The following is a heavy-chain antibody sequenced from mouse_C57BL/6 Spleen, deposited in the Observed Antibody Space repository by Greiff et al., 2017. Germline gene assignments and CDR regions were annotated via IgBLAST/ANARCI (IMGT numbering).Heavy chain of an antibody. CDR1: GFTFSDAW. CDR3: TRRTGVYWYFDV. V-gene: IGHV6-6*01. Sequence: EVQRVESGGGLVQPGGSMKLSCAASGFTFSDAWMDWVRQSPEKGLEWVAEIRNKANNHATYYAESVKGRFTISRDDSKSSVYLQMNSLRAEDTGIYYCTRRTGVYWYFDVWGTGTTVTVSS. CDR2: IRNKANNHAT. J-gene: IGHJ1*03. D-gene: IGHD4-1*01.